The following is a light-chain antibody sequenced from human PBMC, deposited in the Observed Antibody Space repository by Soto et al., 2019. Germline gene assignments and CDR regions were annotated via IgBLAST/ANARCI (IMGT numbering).Light chain of an antibody. Sequence: DILLTQSPATLSLSPGERATLSCMARQSFSACLAWYQQTPGQAPRLLIYDASNRATGIPARFSGSGSGTNFTLTICSLETEDFAVYYCQQYGSSFTFGPGTKVDIK. J-gene: IGKJ3*01. V-gene: IGKV3-11*01. CDR3: QQYGSSFT. CDR1: QSFSAC. CDR2: DAS.